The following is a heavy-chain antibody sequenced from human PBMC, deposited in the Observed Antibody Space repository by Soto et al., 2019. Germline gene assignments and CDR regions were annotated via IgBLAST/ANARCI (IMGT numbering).Heavy chain of an antibody. D-gene: IGHD3-16*01. CDR2: YGGSGGST. J-gene: IGHJ6*03. V-gene: IGHV3-23*01. Sequence: DVQLLESGGGLVQRGGSLRLSCAASGFTFSTYGMTWVRQAPGKGLEWVSYGGSGGSTYYADSVKGRFTISRDNSKNTLYLQLNSLRAEDTAVYYFVKFRGRAYHYYYMDVWGNGTTVTVSS. CDR1: GFTFSTYG. CDR3: VKFRGRAYHYYYMDV.